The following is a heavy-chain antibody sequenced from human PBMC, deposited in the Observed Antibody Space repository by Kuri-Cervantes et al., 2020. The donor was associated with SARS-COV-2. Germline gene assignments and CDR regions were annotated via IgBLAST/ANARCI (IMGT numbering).Heavy chain of an antibody. CDR2: IRSKANSYAT. V-gene: IGHV3-73*01. Sequence: GESLKISCAASGFTFSSYEMNWVRQAPGKGLEWVGRIRSKANSYATAYAASVKGRFTISRDDSKNTAYLQMNSLKTEDTAVYYCTRHWEVEDIVVVPAAIAYGFDPCGQGTLVTVSS. D-gene: IGHD2-2*02. CDR3: TRHWEVEDIVVVPAAIAYGFDP. CDR1: GFTFSSYE. J-gene: IGHJ5*02.